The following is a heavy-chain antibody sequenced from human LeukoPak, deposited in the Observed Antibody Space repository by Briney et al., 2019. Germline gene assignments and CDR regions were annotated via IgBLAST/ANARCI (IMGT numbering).Heavy chain of an antibody. Sequence: GGSLRLSCTASGFTFGDYAMSWVRQAPGKGLEWVGFIRSKAYGGTTEYAASVKGRFTISRDDSKSIAYLQMNSLKTEDTAVYYCTRDSTYYDFWSGYYTGVLPSHWGQGTLVTVSS. J-gene: IGHJ4*02. CDR2: IRSKAYGGTT. D-gene: IGHD3-3*01. V-gene: IGHV3-49*04. CDR1: GFTFGDYA. CDR3: TRDSTYYDFWSGYYTGVLPSH.